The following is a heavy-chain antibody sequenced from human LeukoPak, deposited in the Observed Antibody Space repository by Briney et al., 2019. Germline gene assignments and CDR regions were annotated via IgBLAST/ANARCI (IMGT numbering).Heavy chain of an antibody. CDR2: INHSGGT. J-gene: IGHJ4*02. CDR3: ARGSVTILY. CDR1: GGSFSGYY. V-gene: IGHV4-34*01. D-gene: IGHD3-9*01. Sequence: SETLSLTCAVYGGSFSGYYWSWIRQPPGKGLEWIGEINHSGGTNYNPSLKSRVTISVDTSKNQFSLKLSSVTAADTAVYYCARGSVTILYWGQGTLVTVSS.